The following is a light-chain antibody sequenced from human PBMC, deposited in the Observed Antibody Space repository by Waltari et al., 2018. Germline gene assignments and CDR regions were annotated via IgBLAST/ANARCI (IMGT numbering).Light chain of an antibody. CDR1: QTIGTS. J-gene: IGKJ1*01. Sequence: EMVVTQSPATLSLSPGERATLSCRTSQTIGTSLAWYPQRPGQAPRLLIYRASTRATGIPDRFSGSGSESEFTLTISSLQSEDVALYYCQQYNNWPPGTFGQGTKVEI. CDR2: RAS. V-gene: IGKV3-15*01. CDR3: QQYNNWPPGT.